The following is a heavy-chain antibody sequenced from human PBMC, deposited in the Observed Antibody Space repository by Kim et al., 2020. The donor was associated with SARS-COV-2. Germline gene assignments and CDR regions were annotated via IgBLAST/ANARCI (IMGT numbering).Heavy chain of an antibody. V-gene: IGHV1-2*06. J-gene: IGHJ2*01. CDR2: INPNSGGT. D-gene: IGHD6-13*01. Sequence: ASVKVSCKASGYTFTGYYMHWVRQAPGQGLEWMGRINPNSGGTNYAQKFQGRVTMTRDTSISTAYMELSRLRSDDTAVYYCAREWGGSSSWFQGFRYWYFDLWGRGTLVTVSS. CDR1: GYTFTGYY. CDR3: AREWGGSSSWFQGFRYWYFDL.